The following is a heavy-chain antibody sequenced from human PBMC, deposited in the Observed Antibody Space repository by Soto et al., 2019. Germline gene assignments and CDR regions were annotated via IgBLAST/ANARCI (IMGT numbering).Heavy chain of an antibody. V-gene: IGHV4-39*01. J-gene: IGHJ4*02. CDR1: GCSISSSSYY. CDR3: ARGGTPIDY. D-gene: IGHD3-16*01. CDR2: IYYSGST. Sequence: SETLSLTCTVSGCSISSSSYYWGWIRQPPGKGLEWIGSIYYSGSTYYNPSLKSRVTISVDTSKNQFSLKLSSVTAADTAVYYCARGGTPIDYWGQGTLVTVSS.